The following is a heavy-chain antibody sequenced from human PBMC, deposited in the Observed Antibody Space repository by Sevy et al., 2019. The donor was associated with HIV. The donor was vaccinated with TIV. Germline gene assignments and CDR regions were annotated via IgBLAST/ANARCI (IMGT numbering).Heavy chain of an antibody. D-gene: IGHD6-13*01. CDR3: AREDGSRQYFQY. J-gene: IGHJ1*01. V-gene: IGHV3-48*03. Sequence: GGSLRLSCVASGFTFSSYEMNWVRQAPGKGLEWVSYISNSGNIIYYEDSVKGRFTISRDNAKNSLYLQMNSLRAEDTAVNYCAREDGSRQYFQYWGQGTLVTVSS. CDR2: ISNSGNII. CDR1: GFTFSSYE.